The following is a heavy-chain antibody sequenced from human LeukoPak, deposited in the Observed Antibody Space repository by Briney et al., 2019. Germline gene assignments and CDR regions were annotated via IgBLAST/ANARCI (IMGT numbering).Heavy chain of an antibody. J-gene: IGHJ4*02. V-gene: IGHV3-33*01. CDR1: GFTFSSYG. CDR3: ARDTSYYSSSWYFPFDY. Sequence: PGRSLRLSCAASGFTFSSYGMHWVRQAPGKGLEWVAVIWYDGSNKYYADSVKGRFTISRDNSKNTLYLQMNSLRAEDTAVYYCARDTSYYSSSWYFPFDYWGQGTLVTVSS. CDR2: IWYDGSNK. D-gene: IGHD6-13*01.